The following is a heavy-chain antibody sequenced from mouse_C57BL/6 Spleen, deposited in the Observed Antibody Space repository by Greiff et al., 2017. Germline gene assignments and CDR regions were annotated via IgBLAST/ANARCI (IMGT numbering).Heavy chain of an antibody. CDR1: CYTFTSYW. Sequence: QVQLQQSGAELVMPGASVKLSCKASCYTFTSYWMHWVKQRPGQGLEWIGEIDPSDSYTNYNQQFKGKSTLTVDKSSSTAYMQLSSLTSEDSAVYYCARGERAYWYFDVWGTGTTVTVSS. J-gene: IGHJ1*03. V-gene: IGHV1-69*01. CDR2: IDPSDSYT. CDR3: ARGERAYWYFDV.